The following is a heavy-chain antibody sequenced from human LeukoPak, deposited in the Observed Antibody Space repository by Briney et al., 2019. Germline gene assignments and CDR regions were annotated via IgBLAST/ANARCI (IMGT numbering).Heavy chain of an antibody. CDR2: IYYSGST. CDR3: ARHVGAAAGLFWFDP. D-gene: IGHD6-13*01. Sequence: PSETLSLTCTVSGGSISSSSYYWGWIRQPPGKGLEWIGSIYYSGSTYYNPSLKSRVTISVDTSKNQFSLKLSSVTAADTAVYYCARHVGAAAGLFWFDPWGQGTLVTVSS. CDR1: GGSISSSSYY. J-gene: IGHJ5*02. V-gene: IGHV4-39*01.